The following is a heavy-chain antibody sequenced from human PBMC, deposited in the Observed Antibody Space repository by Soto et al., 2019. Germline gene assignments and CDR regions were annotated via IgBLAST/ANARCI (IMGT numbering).Heavy chain of an antibody. CDR3: AIFLSYHYGCFDP. CDR1: GFKFSDYA. J-gene: IGHJ5*02. Sequence: PGGSLRLSCTASGFKFSDYAITWVRQAPGEGLEWVSVISVSGGVTYFADSVKGRFTVSRDNSKNTVFLQLNNVRVEDSAVYFFAIFLSYHYGCFDPWGLGSLVTGSS. V-gene: IGHV3-23*01. D-gene: IGHD3-22*01. CDR2: ISVSGGVT.